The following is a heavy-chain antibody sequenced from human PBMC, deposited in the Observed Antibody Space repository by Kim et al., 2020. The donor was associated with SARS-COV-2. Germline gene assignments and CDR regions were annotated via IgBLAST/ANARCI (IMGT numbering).Heavy chain of an antibody. V-gene: IGHV4-34*01. D-gene: IGHD2-2*01. CDR1: GGSFSGYY. CDR2: INHSGST. J-gene: IGHJ5*02. CDR3: ARGRGGYQLLVKVLVNWFDP. Sequence: SETLSLTCAVYGGSFSGYYWSWIRQPPGKGLEWIGEINHSGSTNYNPSLKSRVTISVDTSKNQFSLKLSSVTAADTAVYYCARGRGGYQLLVKVLVNWFDPWGQGTLVTVSS.